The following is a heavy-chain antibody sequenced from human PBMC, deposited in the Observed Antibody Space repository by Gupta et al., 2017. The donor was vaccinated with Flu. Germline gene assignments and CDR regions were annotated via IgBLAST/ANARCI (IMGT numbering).Heavy chain of an antibody. CDR3: AGMRSAGPARTFDH. D-gene: IGHD1-14*01. CDR1: GGSISSVDFY. Sequence: QVQLQESGPGLVKPSQTLSLTCTVSGGSISSVDFYWTWLRQPAGKRLEWIGRIDTGEKKSYNPARRSRVTISADRSKNQLSLKLSSANAADTAMYYWAGMRSAGPARTFDHWFQGTLF. V-gene: IGHV4-61*02. CDR2: IDTGEKK. J-gene: IGHJ4*02.